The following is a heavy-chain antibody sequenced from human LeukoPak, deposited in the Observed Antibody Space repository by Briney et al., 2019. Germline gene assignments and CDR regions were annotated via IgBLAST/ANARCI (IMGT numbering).Heavy chain of an antibody. Sequence: GGSLRLSCAASGFTFSTYTMSWVRQAPGRGLEWVSVISFDGTNKFYVDSVKGRFTISRNNSENTLYLQMDSLRTEDTAIYYCAKSKNNLRYFDWISGFDYWGQGSLVTVS. J-gene: IGHJ4*01. CDR2: ISFDGTNK. D-gene: IGHD3-9*01. CDR3: AKSKNNLRYFDWISGFDY. CDR1: GFTFSTYT. V-gene: IGHV3-30*18.